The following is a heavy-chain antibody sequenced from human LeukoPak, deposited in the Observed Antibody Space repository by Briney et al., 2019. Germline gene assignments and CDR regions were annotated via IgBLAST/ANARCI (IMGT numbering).Heavy chain of an antibody. CDR3: ASRAYIAAAGPVDY. CDR1: GFTFSSYS. CDR2: ISSSSSYI. V-gene: IGHV3-21*01. Sequence: GGSLRLSCAASGFTFSSYSMKWVRQAPGKGLEWVSSISSSSSYIYYADSVKGRFTISRDNAKNSLYLQMNSLRAEDTAVYYCASRAYIAAAGPVDYWGQGTLVTVSS. J-gene: IGHJ4*02. D-gene: IGHD6-13*01.